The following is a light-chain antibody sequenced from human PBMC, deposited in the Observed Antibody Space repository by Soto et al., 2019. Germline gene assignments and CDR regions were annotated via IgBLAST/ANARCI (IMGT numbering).Light chain of an antibody. CDR3: QLYGSSSIT. V-gene: IGKV3-20*01. Sequence: EIVLTQSPGTLSLSPGERATLPCRTSQSVSSRFLAWYQHKPGQAPRLLRVWASNRAAVSPDRFSGSRAGTDFTLTSDRLEPKDFAVYYCQLYGSSSITFGQGTRLEIK. CDR1: QSVSSRF. J-gene: IGKJ5*01. CDR2: WAS.